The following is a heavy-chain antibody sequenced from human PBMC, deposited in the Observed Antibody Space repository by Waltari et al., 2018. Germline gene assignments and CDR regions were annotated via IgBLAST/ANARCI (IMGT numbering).Heavy chain of an antibody. D-gene: IGHD2-21*02. Sequence: QVQLVESGGGVVQPGRSLRLSCAASGFTFRSYALHWVRQAPGKGLEWVAVISYDGSNKYYADSVKGRFTISRDNSKNTLYLQMNSLRAEDTAVYYCARDSVYGGNSGHDYWGQGTLVTVSS. J-gene: IGHJ4*02. CDR3: ARDSVYGGNSGHDY. V-gene: IGHV3-30-3*01. CDR2: ISYDGSNK. CDR1: GFTFRSYA.